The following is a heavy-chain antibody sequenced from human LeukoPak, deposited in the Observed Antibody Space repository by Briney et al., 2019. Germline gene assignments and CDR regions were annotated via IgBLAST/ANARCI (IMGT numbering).Heavy chain of an antibody. V-gene: IGHV1-69*04. CDR2: IIPILGIA. CDR1: GGTFSSYA. Sequence: SVKVSCKASGGTFSSYAISWVRQAPGQGLEWMGRIIPILGIANYAQKFQGRVTITADNSTSTAYMELSSLRSEDTAVYYCARALYSYGYGDAFDIWGQGTMVTVSS. D-gene: IGHD5-18*01. J-gene: IGHJ3*02. CDR3: ARALYSYGYGDAFDI.